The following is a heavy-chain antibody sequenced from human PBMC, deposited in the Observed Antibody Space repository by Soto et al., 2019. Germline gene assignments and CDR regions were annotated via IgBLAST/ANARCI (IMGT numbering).Heavy chain of an antibody. J-gene: IGHJ4*02. CDR1: GGSISSSIYY. CDR2: IYYSGIT. V-gene: IGHV4-39*01. Sequence: SETLSLTCTVSGGSISSSIYYWGWIRHPPGKGLEWIGSIYYSGITYYNPSLKSRVTISVDTSKNQFSLKLSSVTAADTAVYYCARCPSQPEDYFDYWGQGTLVTVSS. CDR3: ARCPSQPEDYFDY.